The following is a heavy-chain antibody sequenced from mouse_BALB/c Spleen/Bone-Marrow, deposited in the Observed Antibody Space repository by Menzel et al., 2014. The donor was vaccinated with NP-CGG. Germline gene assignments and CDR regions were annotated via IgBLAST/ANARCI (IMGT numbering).Heavy chain of an antibody. CDR1: GFPLSSYG. D-gene: IGHD1-1*01. Sequence: VKLVESGPGLVAPSQSLSITCTVSGFPLSSYGVHWVRQCPGKGLEWLGIIWAGGGTNYNSALMSRLSISKDNSKSQVFLKMNSPQTDDTAMYYCARGEYGSTYWFAYWGQATLVPVSA. V-gene: IGHV2-9*02. J-gene: IGHJ3*01. CDR2: IWAGGGT. CDR3: ARGEYGSTYWFAY.